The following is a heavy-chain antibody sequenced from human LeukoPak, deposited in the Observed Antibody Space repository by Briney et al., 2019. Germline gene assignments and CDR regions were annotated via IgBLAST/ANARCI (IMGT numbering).Heavy chain of an antibody. CDR2: ISSSSSYI. CDR1: GFTFSSYS. J-gene: IGHJ4*02. D-gene: IGHD1-1*01. V-gene: IGHV3-21*01. CDR3: ARDQNNWNEKDY. Sequence: GSLRLSCAASGFTFSSYSINLVRQAPGKGLGWVSSISSSSSYIYYADSVKGRFTISRDNAKNSLYLQMNSLRAEDTAVYYCARDQNNWNEKDYWGQGTLVTVSS.